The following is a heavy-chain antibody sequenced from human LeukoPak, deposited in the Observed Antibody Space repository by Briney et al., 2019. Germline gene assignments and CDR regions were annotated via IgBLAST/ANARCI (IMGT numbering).Heavy chain of an antibody. Sequence: GASLRLSCAASGFIFSNYAMSWVRQAPGKGLECVATIEKDSSGAYYANSVKGRFTISRDNSMNTLYLQMTSLRAEDTAVFFCAKRQGMETTDWYFDVWGRGTLVTVSS. J-gene: IGHJ2*01. CDR1: GFIFSNYA. CDR3: AKRQGMETTDWYFDV. D-gene: IGHD1-14*01. V-gene: IGHV3-23*05. CDR2: IEKDSSGA.